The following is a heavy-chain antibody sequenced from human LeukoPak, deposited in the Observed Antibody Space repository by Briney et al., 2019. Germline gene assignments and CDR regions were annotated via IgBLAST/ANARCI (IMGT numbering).Heavy chain of an antibody. CDR3: ARIQTAIDYYYYGMDV. D-gene: IGHD2-21*02. CDR1: GFTFSDYD. Sequence: PGGSLRLSCAASGFTFSDYDMSWIRQAPGKGLEWVSYISGSGSTIYYADSVKGRFTISRDNAKNSLYLQMNSLRAEDTAVYYCARIQTAIDYYYYGMDVWGQGTTVTVSS. V-gene: IGHV3-11*01. CDR2: ISGSGSTI. J-gene: IGHJ6*02.